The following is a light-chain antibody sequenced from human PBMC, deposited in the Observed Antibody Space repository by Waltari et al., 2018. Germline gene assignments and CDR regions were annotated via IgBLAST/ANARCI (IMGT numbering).Light chain of an antibody. CDR1: RSVDNG. CDR3: QQYRNLWT. J-gene: IGKJ1*01. V-gene: IGKV1-5*03. CDR2: KAA. Sequence: MTIQARRSVDNGLAEYHQETGKAPKGLIYKAATVESGVPSRFSGSGSGTEFTLTISSQQPDECATYCCQQYRNLWTFGKGTKVEIK.